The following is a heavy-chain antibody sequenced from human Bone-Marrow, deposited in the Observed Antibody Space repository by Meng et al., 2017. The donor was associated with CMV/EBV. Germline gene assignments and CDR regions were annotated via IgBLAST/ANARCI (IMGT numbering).Heavy chain of an antibody. CDR1: GGTFSSYA. V-gene: IGHV1-69*05. D-gene: IGHD3-10*01. J-gene: IGHJ6*02. Sequence: SVKVACNASGGTFSSYAISWVRQAPGQGLEWMGGIIPIFGTANYAQKCQGRVTITTDESTSTAYMELSSLRSDDTAVYYCASTRASMVRGYGMDVWGQGTTVTVSS. CDR2: IIPIFGTA. CDR3: ASTRASMVRGYGMDV.